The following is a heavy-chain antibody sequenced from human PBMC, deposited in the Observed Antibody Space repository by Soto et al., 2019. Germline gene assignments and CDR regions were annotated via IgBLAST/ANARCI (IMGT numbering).Heavy chain of an antibody. CDR2: ISSSSSTI. CDR3: EREGSTLNWFDP. CDR1: GFTFSSYS. J-gene: IGHJ5*02. V-gene: IGHV3-48*02. Sequence: EVQLVESGGGLVQPGGSLRLSCAASGFTFSSYSMNWVRQAPGKGLEWVSYISSSSSTIYYADSVKGRFTISRDNAKNSLYLQMNSLRDEDTAAYSCEREGSTLNWFDPWGQGTLVTVSS.